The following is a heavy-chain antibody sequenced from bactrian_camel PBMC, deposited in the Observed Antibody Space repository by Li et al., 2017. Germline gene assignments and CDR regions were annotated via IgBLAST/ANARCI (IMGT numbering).Heavy chain of an antibody. J-gene: IGHJ6*01. D-gene: IGHD4*01. CDR1: GYTDSTKC. Sequence: DVQLVESGGGSVQNGGSLRLSCLASGYTDSTKCMAWFRQAPGKEREGVATIYTHDNITYYGDSVKGRFTISRDNAKNTVYLQISSLKPEDTVVFYCVRATLGYSDGEGFGYWGQGTQVTVS. CDR2: IYTHDNIT. V-gene: IGHV3S40*01. CDR3: VRATLGYSDGEGFGY.